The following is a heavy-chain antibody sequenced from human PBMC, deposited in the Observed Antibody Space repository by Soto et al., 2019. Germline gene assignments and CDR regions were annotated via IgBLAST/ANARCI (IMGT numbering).Heavy chain of an antibody. Sequence: EVQLLESGGGLVQPGGSLRLSCVASGFTFSAYAMSWVRQAPGKGLQWVSAIRDSGDYTYYADSVKGRFTILRDNFKSTLFLQMDSLNADDTALYYCVKPSHDMLTGYSPFDHWGQGTLVTVSS. D-gene: IGHD3-9*01. V-gene: IGHV3-23*01. CDR1: GFTFSAYA. J-gene: IGHJ4*02. CDR2: IRDSGDYT. CDR3: VKPSHDMLTGYSPFDH.